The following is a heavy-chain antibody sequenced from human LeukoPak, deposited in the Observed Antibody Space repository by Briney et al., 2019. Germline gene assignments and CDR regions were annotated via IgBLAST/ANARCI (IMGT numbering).Heavy chain of an antibody. CDR1: GGSISSSSYY. J-gene: IGHJ4*02. CDR3: AREPPMVRGVTPIDY. V-gene: IGHV4-39*07. CDR2: IYYSGST. Sequence: PSETLSLTCTVSGGSISSSSYYWGWVRQPPGKGLEWIGSIYYSGSTYYNPSLKSRVTISVDTSKNQFSLKLSSVTAADTAVYYCAREPPMVRGVTPIDYWGQGTLVTVSS. D-gene: IGHD3-10*01.